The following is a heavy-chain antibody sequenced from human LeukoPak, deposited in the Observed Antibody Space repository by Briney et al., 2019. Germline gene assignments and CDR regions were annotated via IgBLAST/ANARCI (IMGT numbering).Heavy chain of an antibody. J-gene: IGHJ4*02. D-gene: IGHD3-3*01. V-gene: IGHV3-21*01. CDR2: ISSSSSYI. CDR3: ARDGEDDFWSGYFDY. CDR1: GFTFSSYS. Sequence: GGSLRLSCAASGFTFSSYSMNWVRQAPGKGLEWVSSISSSSSYIYYADSVKGRFTISRDNAKNSLYLQMNSLRAEDTAVYYCARDGEDDFWSGYFDYWGQGALVTVSS.